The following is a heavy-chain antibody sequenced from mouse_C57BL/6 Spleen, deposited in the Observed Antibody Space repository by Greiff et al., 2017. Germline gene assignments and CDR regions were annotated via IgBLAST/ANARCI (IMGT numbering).Heavy chain of an antibody. Sequence: EVMLVESGEGLVKPGGSLKLSCAASGFTFSSYAMSWVRQTPEKRLEWVAYISSGGDYIYYADTVQGRFTISRDNARNTLYLQMSSLKSEDTAMYYCTRDNDYDEDYYAMDYWGQGTSVTVSS. J-gene: IGHJ4*01. D-gene: IGHD2-4*01. CDR3: TRDNDYDEDYYAMDY. CDR1: GFTFSSYA. V-gene: IGHV5-9-1*02. CDR2: ISSGGDYI.